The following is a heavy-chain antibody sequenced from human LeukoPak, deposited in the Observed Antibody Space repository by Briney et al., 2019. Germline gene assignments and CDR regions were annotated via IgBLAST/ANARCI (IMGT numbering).Heavy chain of an antibody. CDR1: GFTFDDYA. J-gene: IGHJ4*02. Sequence: GGSLRLSXAASGFTFDDYAMHWVRQAPGKGLEWVSLISGDGGSTYYADSVKGRFTISRDNSKNSLYLQMNSLRTEDTALYYCAQDLNSGWYPGIDYWGQGTLVTVSS. D-gene: IGHD6-19*01. V-gene: IGHV3-43*02. CDR2: ISGDGGST. CDR3: AQDLNSGWYPGIDY.